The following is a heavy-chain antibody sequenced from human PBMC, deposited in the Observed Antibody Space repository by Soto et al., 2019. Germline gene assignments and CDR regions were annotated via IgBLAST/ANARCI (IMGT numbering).Heavy chain of an antibody. CDR2: ISWNSGSI. CDR1: GFTFDDYA. CDR3: AKQARYYYFDY. V-gene: IGHV3-9*01. J-gene: IGHJ4*02. Sequence: PRLSCAASGFTFDDYAMHWVRQAPGKGLEWVSGISWNSGSIGYADSVKGRFTISRDNAKNSLYLQMNSLRAEDTALYYCAKQARYYYFDYWGQGTLVTVSS. D-gene: IGHD1-1*01.